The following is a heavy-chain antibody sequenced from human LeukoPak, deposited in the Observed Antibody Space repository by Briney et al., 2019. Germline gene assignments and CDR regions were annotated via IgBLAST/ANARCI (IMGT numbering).Heavy chain of an antibody. V-gene: IGHV3-43*02. J-gene: IGHJ4*02. CDR1: GFTFYDYA. D-gene: IGHD3-9*01. CDR3: AKDIDDIGAYQFDY. CDR2: ISGNGGRT. Sequence: GGSVRLSCAVSGFTFYDYAMHWVRQGPGRGLEWVSVISGNGGRTYYTDSVKGRFTISRDNSKNSLYLQMNSLTIEDTAFYYCAKDIDDIGAYQFDYWGQGTLVTVSS.